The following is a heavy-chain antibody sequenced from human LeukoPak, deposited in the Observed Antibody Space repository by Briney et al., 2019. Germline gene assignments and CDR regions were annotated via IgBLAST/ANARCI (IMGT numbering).Heavy chain of an antibody. CDR3: ARRSPVGVQLTYYFDY. V-gene: IGHV4-39*01. J-gene: IGHJ4*02. CDR1: GGSISSSSYY. CDR2: IYYSGST. Sequence: SETLSLTCTVSGGSISSSSYYWGWIRQPPGKGLEWIGSIYYSGSTYYNPSLKSRVTISVDTSKNQFSLKLSSVTAADTAVYYCARRSPVGVQLTYYFDYWGQGTLVTVSS. D-gene: IGHD4/OR15-4a*01.